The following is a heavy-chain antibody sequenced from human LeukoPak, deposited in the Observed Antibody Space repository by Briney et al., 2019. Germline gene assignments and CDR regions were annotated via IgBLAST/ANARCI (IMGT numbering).Heavy chain of an antibody. CDR2: ISYDGRNK. V-gene: IGHV3-30*18. CDR3: AKPRDIDSWAFDV. CDR1: XFTFNNHD. J-gene: IGHJ3*01. D-gene: IGHD2-15*01. Sequence: GRSLRLSCAASXFTFNNHDMHWVRQAPGKGLDWVAAISYDGRNKYYADSVKGRFTISRDNSKNTLNLQMNSLRTEDTAVFYCAKPRDIDSWAFDVWGQGTMVTVSS.